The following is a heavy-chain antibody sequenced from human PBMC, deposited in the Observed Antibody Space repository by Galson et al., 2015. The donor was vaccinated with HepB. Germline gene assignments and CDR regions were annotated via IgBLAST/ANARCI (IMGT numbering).Heavy chain of an antibody. V-gene: IGHV1-46*01. CDR1: GYTFTSYY. CDR3: AREGYSSGWARLYYYYGMDV. Sequence: SVKVSCKASGYTFTSYYMHWVRQAPGQGLEWMGIINPSGGSTSYAQKFQGRVTMTRDTSTSTVYMELSSLRSEDTAVYYCAREGYSSGWARLYYYYGMDVWGQGTTVTVSS. D-gene: IGHD6-19*01. J-gene: IGHJ6*02. CDR2: INPSGGST.